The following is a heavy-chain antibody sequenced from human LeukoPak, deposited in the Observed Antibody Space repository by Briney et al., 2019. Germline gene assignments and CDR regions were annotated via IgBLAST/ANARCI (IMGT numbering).Heavy chain of an antibody. CDR1: GFTFDDYA. J-gene: IGHJ4*02. CDR2: ISWNSGSI. Sequence: GRSLRLSCAASGFTFDDYAMHWVRQAPGKGLEWVSGISWNSGSIGYADSVKGRFTISRDNAKNSLYLQMNSLRAEDTALYYCAKDPNNSSSWYLNYWGQGTLVTVSS. CDR3: AKDPNNSSSWYLNY. D-gene: IGHD6-13*01. V-gene: IGHV3-9*01.